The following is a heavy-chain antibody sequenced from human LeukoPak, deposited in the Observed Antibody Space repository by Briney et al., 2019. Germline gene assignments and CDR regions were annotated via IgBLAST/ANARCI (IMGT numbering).Heavy chain of an antibody. J-gene: IGHJ4*02. Sequence: SVKVSCKASGGTFSSYAISWVRQAPGQGLEWMGRIIPILGIANYAQKFQGRVTMTRDTSISTAYMELSRLRSDDTAVYYCARADSASYYDYWGQGTLVTVSS. D-gene: IGHD1-26*01. CDR3: ARADSASYYDY. CDR2: IIPILGIA. CDR1: GGTFSSYA. V-gene: IGHV1-69*04.